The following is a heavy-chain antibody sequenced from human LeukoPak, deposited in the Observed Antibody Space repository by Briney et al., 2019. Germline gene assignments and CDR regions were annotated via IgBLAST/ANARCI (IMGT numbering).Heavy chain of an antibody. J-gene: IGHJ4*02. Sequence: ASVKVFCKASGGTFSSYAISWVRQAPGQGLEWMGGIIPIFGTANYAQKFQGRVTITTDESTSTAYMELSSLRSEDTAVYYCARGTMTGKIWDCSSTSCYTQFDYWGQGTLVTVSS. V-gene: IGHV1-69*05. CDR1: GGTFSSYA. CDR3: ARGTMTGKIWDCSSTSCYTQFDY. D-gene: IGHD2-2*02. CDR2: IIPIFGTA.